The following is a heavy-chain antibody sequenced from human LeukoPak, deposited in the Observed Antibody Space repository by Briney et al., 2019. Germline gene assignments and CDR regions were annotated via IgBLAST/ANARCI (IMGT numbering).Heavy chain of an antibody. CDR1: GFTFDDYA. D-gene: IGHD3-9*01. J-gene: IGHJ4*02. CDR2: ISWNSGSI. Sequence: GGSLRLSCAASGFTFDDYAMHWVRQAPGKGLEWVSGISWNSGSIGYADSVKGRFTISRDNAKNSLYLQMNSLRPEDTALYYCAKDRSKGYFDWLLWYWGQGTLVTVSS. V-gene: IGHV3-9*01. CDR3: AKDRSKGYFDWLLWY.